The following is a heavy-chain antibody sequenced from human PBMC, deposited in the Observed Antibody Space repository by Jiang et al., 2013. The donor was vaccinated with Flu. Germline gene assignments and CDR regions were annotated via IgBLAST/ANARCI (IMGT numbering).Heavy chain of an antibody. CDR1: LLHRQWLL. Sequence: GPGLVKPSEDPVPHLRCLWLLHRQWLLLGLDPAAPREGAGSGLEVVYHSGNTYYNPSLKSRVTISGDTSNNQFSLKLSSVTAADTAVYYCARVLNYSGFGESFFGQQLGFDPWGQGTLVTVSS. CDR3: ARVLNYSGFGESFFGQQLGFDP. CDR2: VYHSGNT. J-gene: IGHJ5*02. V-gene: IGHV4-38-2*01. D-gene: IGHD3-10*01.